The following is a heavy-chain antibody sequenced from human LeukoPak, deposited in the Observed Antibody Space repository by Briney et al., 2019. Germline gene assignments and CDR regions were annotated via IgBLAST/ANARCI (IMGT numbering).Heavy chain of an antibody. Sequence: GGSLRLSCAASGFTVSSNYMSWVRQAPGKGLEWVSVIYSGGSTYYADSVKGRFTISRDNSKNTLYLQMNSLRAEDTAVYYCARDLGGDTAMVDDAFDIWGQGTMVTVSS. J-gene: IGHJ3*02. CDR3: ARDLGGDTAMVDDAFDI. CDR2: IYSGGST. CDR1: GFTVSSNY. V-gene: IGHV3-53*01. D-gene: IGHD5-18*01.